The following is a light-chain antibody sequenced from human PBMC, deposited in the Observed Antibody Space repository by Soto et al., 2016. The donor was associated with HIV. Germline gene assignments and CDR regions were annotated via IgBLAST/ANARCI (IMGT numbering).Light chain of an antibody. CDR3: QQSYSTPRT. Sequence: DIQMTQSPSSLSASVGDRITITCRASQSISTYSNWYQQKPGXAPXLLIYAASSLQTGVPSRFSATGSGTAFTLAISSLQPEDFATYYCQQSYSTPRTFGEGPRWPS. CDR1: QSISTY. J-gene: IGKJ4*01. CDR2: AAS. V-gene: IGKV1-39*01.